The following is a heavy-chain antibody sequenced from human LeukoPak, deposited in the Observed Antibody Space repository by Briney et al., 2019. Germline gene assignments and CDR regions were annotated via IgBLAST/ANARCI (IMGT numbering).Heavy chain of an antibody. CDR3: ARAVSFGTEPYGFDV. Sequence: GGSLRLSCAASGFTFSRYWMCWVRQAPGKGLEWVADIKQDGSEKHYVDSGEGRFTISRDNAKNSVFLQMNSLRAEDTAVYYCARAVSFGTEPYGFDVWGQGTMVTVSS. V-gene: IGHV3-7*01. J-gene: IGHJ3*01. D-gene: IGHD3-16*01. CDR2: IKQDGSEK. CDR1: GFTFSRYW.